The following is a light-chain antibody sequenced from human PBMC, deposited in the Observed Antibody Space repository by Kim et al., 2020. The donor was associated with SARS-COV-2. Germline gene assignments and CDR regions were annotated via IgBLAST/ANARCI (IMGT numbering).Light chain of an antibody. Sequence: LTQPPSVSGSPGQSVTISCTGTSSDVGSYNRVSWYQQPPGTAPKLMIYEVSNRPSGVPDRFSGSKSGNTASLTISGLRAEDEADYYCSSYTSSSTYVFGTGTKVTVL. CDR3: SSYTSSSTYV. CDR2: EVS. V-gene: IGLV2-18*02. J-gene: IGLJ1*01. CDR1: SSDVGSYNR.